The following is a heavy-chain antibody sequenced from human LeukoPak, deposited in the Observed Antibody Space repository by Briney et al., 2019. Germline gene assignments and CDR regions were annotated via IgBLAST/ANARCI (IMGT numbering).Heavy chain of an antibody. Sequence: SQTMSLTCTVSGASISSGDYDWSWIRQPPGKGLEWIGYIYYSGSTYYNPSLKSRVTISVDTSKNQFSLKLSSVTAADTAVNYCARALVAAAGTYFDYWGQGNLVTVSS. CDR3: ARALVAAAGTYFDY. CDR1: GASISSGDYD. J-gene: IGHJ4*02. D-gene: IGHD6-13*01. V-gene: IGHV4-30-4*08. CDR2: IYYSGST.